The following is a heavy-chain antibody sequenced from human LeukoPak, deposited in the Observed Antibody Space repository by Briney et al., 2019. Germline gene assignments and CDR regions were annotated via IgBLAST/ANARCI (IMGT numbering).Heavy chain of an antibody. D-gene: IGHD3-3*01. CDR2: INHSGST. J-gene: IGHJ5*02. CDR3: ARGRRVVLRFLEWFYSPNWFDP. Sequence: PSETLSLTCAVYGGSFSGYYWSWIRQPPGKGLEWIGEINHSGSTNYNPSLKSRVTISVDTSKNQFSLKLSSVTAADTAVYYCARGRRVVLRFLEWFYSPNWFDPWGQGTLVTVSS. V-gene: IGHV4-34*01. CDR1: GGSFSGYY.